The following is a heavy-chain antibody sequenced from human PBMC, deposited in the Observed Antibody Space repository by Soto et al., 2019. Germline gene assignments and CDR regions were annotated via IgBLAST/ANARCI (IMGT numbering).Heavy chain of an antibody. J-gene: IGHJ6*02. V-gene: IGHV4-59*01. CDR3: ARDLWGYCGTNCYPLDV. CDR2: MYNTGST. CDR1: GGSISWNY. D-gene: IGHD2-21*02. Sequence: SETLSLTCTVPGGSISWNYWSWIRQPPGKGLEWIGYMYNTGSTVYNPSFKSRVTISVDTSKNQFSLKLNSVTVADTAVYYCARDLWGYCGTNCYPLDVWGQGTTVS.